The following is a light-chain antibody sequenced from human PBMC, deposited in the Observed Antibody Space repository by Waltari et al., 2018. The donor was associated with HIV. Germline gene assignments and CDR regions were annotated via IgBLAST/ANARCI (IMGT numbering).Light chain of an antibody. Sequence: QSALTQPASVSGSPGQSITISCTGTSSDVGAYNYVSWYQQHPGKAPKLMIYDVTKRPSGVSNRFSGSKSANTASLTISGLQAEDEADYCCSYAGSSTYVFGSGTKVTVL. CDR1: SSDVGAYNY. V-gene: IGLV2-23*02. CDR3: CSYAGSSTYV. J-gene: IGLJ1*01. CDR2: DVT.